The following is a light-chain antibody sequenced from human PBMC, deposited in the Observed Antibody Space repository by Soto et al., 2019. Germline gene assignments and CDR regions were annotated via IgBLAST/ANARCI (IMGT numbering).Light chain of an antibody. Sequence: DIHMTQSPSTLSASAGDRVTITCRASQSINTWLAWYQQKPGKAPKLLIYKASSLETEVPSRFSGSGSGTEFTLTINSMQTDDFASYFCQQYIPYPYTFGQGTKLEIK. CDR1: QSINTW. CDR2: KAS. CDR3: QQYIPYPYT. V-gene: IGKV1-5*03. J-gene: IGKJ2*01.